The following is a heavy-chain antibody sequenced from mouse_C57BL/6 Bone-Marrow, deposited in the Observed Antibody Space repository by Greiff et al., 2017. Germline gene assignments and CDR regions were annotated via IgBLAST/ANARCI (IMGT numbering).Heavy chain of an antibody. D-gene: IGHD2-5*01. J-gene: IGHJ2*01. CDR2: IDPSDSYT. V-gene: IGHV1-69*01. CDR1: GYTFTRYW. CDR3: ARGYYSNY. Sequence: QVQLQQPGAELVMPGASVKLSCKASGYTFTRYWMHWVKQRPGQGLEWIGEIDPSDSYTNYNQKFKGKSTLTVDKSSSTAYMQLSSLTSEDSAVYYCARGYYSNYWGQGTTLTGSS.